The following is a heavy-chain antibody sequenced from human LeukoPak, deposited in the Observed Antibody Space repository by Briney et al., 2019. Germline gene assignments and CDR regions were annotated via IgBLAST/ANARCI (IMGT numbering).Heavy chain of an antibody. J-gene: IGHJ5*02. CDR3: ARVRVNKASIAAAGRSWFDP. CDR2: IIPTFGTA. Sequence: SVKVSCKASGGTFSSYAISWVRQAPGQGLEWMGGIIPTFGTANYAQKFQGRVTITADKSTSTAYMELSSLRSEDTAVYYCARVRVNKASIAAAGRSWFDPWGQGTLVTVSS. V-gene: IGHV1-69*06. D-gene: IGHD6-13*01. CDR1: GGTFSSYA.